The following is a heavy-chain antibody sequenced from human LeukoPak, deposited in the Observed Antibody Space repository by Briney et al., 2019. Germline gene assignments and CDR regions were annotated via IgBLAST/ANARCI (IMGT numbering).Heavy chain of an antibody. J-gene: IGHJ5*02. CDR2: IYYSGST. V-gene: IGHV4-39*01. Sequence: SETLSLTCTVSGGSISSSSYYWGWIRQPPGKGLEWIGSIYYSGSTYYNPSLKSRVTISVDTSKNQFSLKLSSATAADTAVYYCARSRRVYSGFNWFDPWGQGTLVTVSS. CDR3: ARSRRVYSGFNWFDP. CDR1: GGSISSSSYY. D-gene: IGHD5-12*01.